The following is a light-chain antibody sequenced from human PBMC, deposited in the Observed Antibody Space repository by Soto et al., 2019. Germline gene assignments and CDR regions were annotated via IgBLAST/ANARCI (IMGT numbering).Light chain of an antibody. V-gene: IGLV2-14*03. Sequence: QSVLTQPAAVSESPGQSITISCTGTSSDVGGYNYVSWYQQHPGKAPTLMIYDVSYRPSGVSNRFSGSKSGNTASLTISGLQAEDEADYYCSSYTSSSTHVVFGGGTKVTVL. CDR2: DVS. CDR3: SSYTSSSTHVV. CDR1: SSDVGGYNY. J-gene: IGLJ2*01.